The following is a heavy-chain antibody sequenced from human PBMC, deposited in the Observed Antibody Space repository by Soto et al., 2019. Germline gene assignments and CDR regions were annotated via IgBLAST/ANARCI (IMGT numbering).Heavy chain of an antibody. CDR3: ARYSSNWFQTEGMDV. CDR1: GGSISTYY. J-gene: IGHJ6*02. Sequence: SETLSLTCTVSGGSISTYYWIWIRQPAGKGLEWIGRIDTSGNTNYNPSLKSRVTMSVDTSKKQFSLKLTSVTAADTAVYYCARYSSNWFQTEGMDVWGQGTTVTVSS. V-gene: IGHV4-4*07. D-gene: IGHD6-13*01. CDR2: IDTSGNT.